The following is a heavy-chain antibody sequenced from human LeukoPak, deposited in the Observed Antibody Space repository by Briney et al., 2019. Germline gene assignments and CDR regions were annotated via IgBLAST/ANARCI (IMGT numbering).Heavy chain of an antibody. Sequence: GGSLRLSCAASGFTFSSYGMHWVRQAPGKGLEWVAVIWYDGSNKYYAGSVKGRFTISRDNSKNTLYLQMNSLRAEDTAVYYCAKEGMSGSYLDYWGQGTLVTVSS. J-gene: IGHJ4*02. V-gene: IGHV3-33*06. CDR1: GFTFSSYG. CDR2: IWYDGSNK. CDR3: AKEGMSGSYLDY. D-gene: IGHD1-26*01.